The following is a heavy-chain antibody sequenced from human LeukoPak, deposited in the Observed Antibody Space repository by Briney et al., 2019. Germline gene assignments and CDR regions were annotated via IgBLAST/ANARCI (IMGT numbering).Heavy chain of an antibody. CDR3: ATLVSTTYYFDY. J-gene: IGHJ4*02. D-gene: IGHD5/OR15-5a*01. V-gene: IGHV4-38-2*02. Sequence: SETLSLTCTVSDYSISSGYGYYWGWIRQPPGKGLEWIGNIYHSGITYYNRFNSSLKSRVTISIDTSKNQFSLRLTSVTAADTAVYFCATLVSTTYYFDYWGQGTLVTVSS. CDR2: IYHSGIT. CDR1: DYSISSGYGYY.